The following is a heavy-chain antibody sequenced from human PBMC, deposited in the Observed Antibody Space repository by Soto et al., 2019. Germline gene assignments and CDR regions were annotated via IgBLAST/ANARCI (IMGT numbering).Heavy chain of an antibody. V-gene: IGHV4-34*01. CDR2: INHSGST. CDR3: ARVGYYYYMDV. J-gene: IGHJ6*03. CDR1: GGSFSGYY. Sequence: SETLSLTCAVYGGSFSGYYWSWIRQPPGKGLEWIGEINHSGSTNYNPSLKSRVTISVDTSKNQFSLKLSSVTAADTAVYYCARVGYYYYMDVWGKGTTVTVSS.